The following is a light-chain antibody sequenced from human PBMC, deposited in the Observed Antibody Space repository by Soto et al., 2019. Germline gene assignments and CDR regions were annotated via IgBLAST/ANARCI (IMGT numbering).Light chain of an antibody. Sequence: SVLTQPRSVSGSPGQSVTISCTGTSSDVGGYNYVSWYQQHPGKAPKVMIYDVSERPSGVPDRFSGSKSGNTASLTISGLQAEDEADYYCCSYAGSPRYVFGTGTKLTFL. V-gene: IGLV2-11*01. J-gene: IGLJ1*01. CDR2: DVS. CDR3: CSYAGSPRYV. CDR1: SSDVGGYNY.